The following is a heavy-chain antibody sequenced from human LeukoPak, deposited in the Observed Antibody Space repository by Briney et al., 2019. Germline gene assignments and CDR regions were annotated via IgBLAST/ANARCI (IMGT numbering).Heavy chain of an antibody. CDR2: IYSGGST. D-gene: IGHD3-22*01. Sequence: GGSLRLSCAASGFTVSSNYMSWVRQAPGKGLEWVSIIYSGGSTYYADSVKGRFTISRDNSKNTLYLQMNSLRAEDTAVYYCARDISSGYYDAFNIWGQGTMVTVSS. CDR3: ARDISSGYYDAFNI. J-gene: IGHJ3*02. V-gene: IGHV3-66*01. CDR1: GFTVSSNY.